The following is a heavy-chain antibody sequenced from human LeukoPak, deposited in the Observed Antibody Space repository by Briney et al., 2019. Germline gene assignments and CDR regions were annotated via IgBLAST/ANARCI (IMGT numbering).Heavy chain of an antibody. CDR1: GGSFSGHY. Sequence: SETLSLTCAVYGGSFSGHYWTWIRQPPGKGLEWIGEINHSGSTTYNPSLNNRVTISVDTSKNQFSLKLSSVTAADTAVYYCARPRYSSGSLDSWGQGTLVTVSS. V-gene: IGHV4-34*01. D-gene: IGHD3-10*01. J-gene: IGHJ4*02. CDR2: INHSGST. CDR3: ARPRYSSGSLDS.